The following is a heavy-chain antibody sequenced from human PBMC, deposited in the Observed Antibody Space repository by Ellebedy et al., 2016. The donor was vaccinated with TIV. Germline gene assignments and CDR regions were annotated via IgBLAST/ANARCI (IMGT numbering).Heavy chain of an antibody. CDR1: GFTFSSYA. D-gene: IGHD3-22*01. CDR3: ARDQYYDSSGYYDY. J-gene: IGHJ4*02. Sequence: GESLKISCAASGFTFSSYAMHWVRQAPGKGLEYVSAISSNGGSTYYANSVKGRFTISRDNSKNTLYLQMNSLRAEDTAVYYCARDQYYDSSGYYDYWGQGTLVTVSS. V-gene: IGHV3-64*01. CDR2: ISSNGGST.